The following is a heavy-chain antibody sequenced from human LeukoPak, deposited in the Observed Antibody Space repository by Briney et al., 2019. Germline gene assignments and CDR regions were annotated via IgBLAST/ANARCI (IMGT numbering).Heavy chain of an antibody. CDR2: IKQDGSEK. CDR3: ARLGGGYVWWYFDY. D-gene: IGHD6-25*01. V-gene: IGHV3-7*01. Sequence: PGGSLRLSCAASGFTFSSYWMSWVRQAPGKGLEWVANIKQDGSEKYYADSVKGRFTISRDNAKNSLYLQMNSLRAEDTAVYYCARLGGGYVWWYFDYWGQGTLVTVSS. CDR1: GFTFSSYW. J-gene: IGHJ4*02.